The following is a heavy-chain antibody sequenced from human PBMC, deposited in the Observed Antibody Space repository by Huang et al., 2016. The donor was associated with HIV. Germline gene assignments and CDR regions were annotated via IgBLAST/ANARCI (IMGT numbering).Heavy chain of an antibody. Sequence: QTRLQESGPGLVKPSETLSLTCTVSGGSISSRTYYWAWIRQPPGKGLEWIGNFSYSGVSYSSPSLSSRITRSLDTSKNQFSLRLTSVTAADTAVYYCARGGSHFAGWDGFPVHPLDLWGRGTMVTVSS. CDR1: GGSISSRTYY. CDR2: FSYSGVS. CDR3: ARGGSHFAGWDGFPVHPLDL. D-gene: IGHD3-10*01. V-gene: IGHV4-39*01. J-gene: IGHJ3*01.